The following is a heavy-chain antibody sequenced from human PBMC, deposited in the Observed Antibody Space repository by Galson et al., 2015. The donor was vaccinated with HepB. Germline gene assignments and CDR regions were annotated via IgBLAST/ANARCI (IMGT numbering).Heavy chain of an antibody. CDR1: GFTFGSYA. CDR3: SKDGSTLKWLHDN. J-gene: IGHJ4*02. Sequence: SLRLSCAASGFTFGSYAMSWVRQSPGKGLEWVSVISGDGAVTYYADSARGRFIISRDNSKNMLYLQMNSLRVEDTAVYYCSKDGSTLKWLHDNWGQGALVTVSS. D-gene: IGHD5-12*01. V-gene: IGHV3-23*01. CDR2: ISGDGAVT.